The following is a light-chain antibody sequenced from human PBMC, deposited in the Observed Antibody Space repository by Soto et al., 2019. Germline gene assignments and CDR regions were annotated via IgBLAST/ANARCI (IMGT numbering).Light chain of an antibody. Sequence: SQMTQTACVQISAVAVSVTITCRASQSISSYLNWYQQKPGKAPKLLIYAASSLQSGVPSRFSGSGSGTDFTLSIRSLEPEDFAVYYCQQYGSSLTFGGGTKVDIK. CDR2: AAS. CDR1: QSISSY. CDR3: QQYGSSLT. J-gene: IGKJ4*01. V-gene: IGKV1-39*02.